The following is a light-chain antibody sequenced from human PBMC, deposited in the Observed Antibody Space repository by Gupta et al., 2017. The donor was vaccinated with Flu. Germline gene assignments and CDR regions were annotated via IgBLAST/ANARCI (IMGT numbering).Light chain of an antibody. V-gene: IGKV1-39*01. CDR3: QQRDSAPRT. CDR1: EDISTY. CDR2: AVS. Sequence: IQMTQSPSSLSASLGDRGTITCRASEDISTYLNWYQHKPWKAPKLLIYAVSSVGRGVPSRFSGSGSGTYFTLSMSMLQPEDFAIYYCQQRDSAPRTVGQGTTVDFK. J-gene: IGKJ1*01.